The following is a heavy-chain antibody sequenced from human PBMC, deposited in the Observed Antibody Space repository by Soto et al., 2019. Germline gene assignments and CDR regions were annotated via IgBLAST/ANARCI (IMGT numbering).Heavy chain of an antibody. V-gene: IGHV4-4*07. J-gene: IGHJ6*02. CDR3: ARMYNSGYYRPEGDYYFYGLDV. D-gene: IGHD6-19*01. CDR1: GASIRGYY. CDR2: MCTSGNT. Sequence: QVQLQESGPGLVKPSETLSVTCSVSGASIRGYYLSWIRQPAGKGLEWIGRMCTSGNTKYNPSLKSRLTMSTATSVNQFSLTLRSVTAADTAIYFCARMYNSGYYRPEGDYYFYGLDVWGQGTTVTVSS.